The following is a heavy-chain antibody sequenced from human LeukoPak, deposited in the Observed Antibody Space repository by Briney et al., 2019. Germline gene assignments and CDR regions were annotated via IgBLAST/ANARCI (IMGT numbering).Heavy chain of an antibody. V-gene: IGHV3-30*04. CDR2: VSYDGSNK. Sequence: GGSLRLSCAASGFTFSSYAMHWVRQAPGKGLEWVAVVSYDGSNKYYADSVKGRFTISRDNSKNTLYLQMNSLRAEDTAVYYCAREDGTVTNAFDIWGQGTMVTVSS. CDR1: GFTFSSYA. D-gene: IGHD4-11*01. CDR3: AREDGTVTNAFDI. J-gene: IGHJ3*02.